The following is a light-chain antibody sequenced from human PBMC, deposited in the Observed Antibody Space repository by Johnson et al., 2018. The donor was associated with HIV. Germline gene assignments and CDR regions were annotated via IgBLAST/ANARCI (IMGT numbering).Light chain of an antibody. Sequence: QSVLTQPPSVSAAPGQKVTISCSGSSSNIGNNYVSWYQQFPGTAPKLLIYDNNKRPSGIPDRFSGSKSGTSATLGITGLQQGDEADYYCGIWDSILSAYVFGTGTKVTVL. CDR3: GIWDSILSAYV. CDR2: DNN. CDR1: SSNIGNNY. V-gene: IGLV1-51*01. J-gene: IGLJ1*01.